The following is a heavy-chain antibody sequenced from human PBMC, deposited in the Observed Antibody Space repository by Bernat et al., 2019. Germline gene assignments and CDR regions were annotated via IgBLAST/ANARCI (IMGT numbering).Heavy chain of an antibody. V-gene: IGHV3-30*18. Sequence: QVQLVESGGGVVQPGRSLRLSCAASGFTFSSYGMHWVRQAPGKGLEWVAVISYDGSNKYYADSVKGRFTISRDNSKNTLYLQMNSLRAEDTAVYYCAKGVAEYGDTSLDYWGQGTLVTVSS. CDR1: GFTFSSYG. D-gene: IGHD4-17*01. CDR3: AKGVAEYGDTSLDY. J-gene: IGHJ4*02. CDR2: ISYDGSNK.